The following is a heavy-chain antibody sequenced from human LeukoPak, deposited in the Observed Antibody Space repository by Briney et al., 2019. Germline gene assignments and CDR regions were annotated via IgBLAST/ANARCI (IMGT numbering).Heavy chain of an antibody. CDR3: ARARATVTRISSFDI. CDR2: ISFDGTHD. Sequence: GSLRPSCAASGFTFSSYEMNWVRQAPGKGLEWVAVISFDGTHDFYADSVKGRFTISRDNSKNTLYLQMNSLRADDTAVYYCARARATVTRISSFDIWGQGTMVTVSS. J-gene: IGHJ3*02. CDR1: GFTFSSYE. D-gene: IGHD4-17*01. V-gene: IGHV3-30*04.